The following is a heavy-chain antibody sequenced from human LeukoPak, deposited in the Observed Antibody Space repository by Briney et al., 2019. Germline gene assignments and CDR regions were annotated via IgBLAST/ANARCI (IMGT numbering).Heavy chain of an antibody. CDR1: GFTVSTNY. CDR2: VYMGGTT. J-gene: IGHJ4*02. CDR3: ARGLLRDGYTYTYSFDY. V-gene: IGHV3-66*01. D-gene: IGHD5-18*01. Sequence: GGSLRLSCAASGFTVSTNYMNWVRQAPGKGLEWVSDVYMGGTTYYADSVKGRFTISRDSTKNTIYFQMNNLRAEDTAVYYCARGLLRDGYTYTYSFDYWGQGALVTVSS.